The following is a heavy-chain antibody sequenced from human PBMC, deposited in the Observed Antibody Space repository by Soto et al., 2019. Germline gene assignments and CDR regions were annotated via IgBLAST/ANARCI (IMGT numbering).Heavy chain of an antibody. Sequence: ASVKVSCNASGYTFTGYYMHWVRQAPGQGLEWMGWINPNSGGTNYAQKFQGRVTMTRDTSISTAYMELSRLRSDDTAVYYCAREGTVLMVYAVYKRNWFDPWGQGTLVTVSS. D-gene: IGHD2-8*01. J-gene: IGHJ5*02. CDR2: INPNSGGT. CDR3: AREGTVLMVYAVYKRNWFDP. CDR1: GYTFTGYY. V-gene: IGHV1-2*02.